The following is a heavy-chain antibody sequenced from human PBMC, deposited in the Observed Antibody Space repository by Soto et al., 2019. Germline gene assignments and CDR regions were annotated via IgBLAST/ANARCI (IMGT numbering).Heavy chain of an antibody. CDR1: GGSISSGDYY. D-gene: IGHD3-16*02. V-gene: IGHV4-30-4*01. Sequence: QVQLQESGPGLVKPSQTLSLTCTVSGGSISSGDYYWSWIRQPPGKGLEWIGYIYYSGSTYYNPSLKSRVTRSVDTSKNQFSLKLSSVTAADTAVYYCASQLVKATYYDYVWGSYRPKNFDYWGQGTLVTVSS. CDR3: ASQLVKATYYDYVWGSYRPKNFDY. CDR2: IYYSGST. J-gene: IGHJ4*02.